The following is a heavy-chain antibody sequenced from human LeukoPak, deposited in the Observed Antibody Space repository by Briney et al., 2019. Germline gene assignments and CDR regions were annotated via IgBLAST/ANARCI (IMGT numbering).Heavy chain of an antibody. CDR2: MSGSGGSA. J-gene: IGHJ4*02. CDR3: AKDREYCSSTSCNTYYFDY. D-gene: IGHD2-2*02. Sequence: GGSLRLSCAASGFTFSSYAKSWVRQAPGKGLEWVSAMSGSGGSAYYADSAKGRFTISRDNSKNTLFLQIHSLRAEDTAVYYCAKDREYCSSTSCNTYYFDYWGQGTLGTVSS. V-gene: IGHV3-23*01. CDR1: GFTFSSYA.